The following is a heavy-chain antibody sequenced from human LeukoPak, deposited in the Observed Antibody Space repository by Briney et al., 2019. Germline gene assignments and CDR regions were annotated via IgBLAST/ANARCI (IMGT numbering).Heavy chain of an antibody. J-gene: IGHJ3*02. CDR2: ISSSGSTI. V-gene: IGHV3-11*01. D-gene: IGHD3-16*01. Sequence: GGSLRLSCAASGFTFSDYYMSWIRQAPGKGLEWVSYISSSGSTIYYADSVKGRFTVSRDNAKNSLYLQMNSLRAEDTAVYYCARSFKSSGGTAFDIWGQGTMVTVSS. CDR3: ARSFKSSGGTAFDI. CDR1: GFTFSDYY.